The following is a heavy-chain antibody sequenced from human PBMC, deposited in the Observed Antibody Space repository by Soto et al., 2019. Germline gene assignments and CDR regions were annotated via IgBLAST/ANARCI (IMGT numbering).Heavy chain of an antibody. J-gene: IGHJ6*02. CDR3: ARGQLVWYGDLTPYHRDMDV. CDR2: ISHDGGT. D-gene: IGHD3-10*01. Sequence: QVQLQQWGAGLLRPSETLSLTCAFYGGSFDDFYWSWVRQSPGKGLEWVGEISHDGGTNYSPSLASRVSISVDTSKNQFSQHLRSVTAADTGLYYCARGQLVWYGDLTPYHRDMDVWGQGTTVTVSS. V-gene: IGHV4-34*02. CDR1: GGSFDDFY.